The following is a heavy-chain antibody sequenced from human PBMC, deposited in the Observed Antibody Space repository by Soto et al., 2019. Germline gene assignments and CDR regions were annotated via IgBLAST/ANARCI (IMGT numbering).Heavy chain of an antibody. CDR1: GGSISSYY. D-gene: IGHD4-17*01. Sequence: PSETLSLTCTVSGGSISSYYWSGIRQPPGKGLEWIGYIYYSGSTNYNPSLKSRVTISVDTSKIQFSLKLSSVTAADTAVYYCARVYGDYLDYWGQGTLVTVSS. J-gene: IGHJ4*02. CDR3: ARVYGDYLDY. CDR2: IYYSGST. V-gene: IGHV4-59*01.